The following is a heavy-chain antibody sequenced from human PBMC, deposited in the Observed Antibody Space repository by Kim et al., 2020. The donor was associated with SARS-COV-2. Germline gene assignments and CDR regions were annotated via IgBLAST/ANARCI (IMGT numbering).Heavy chain of an antibody. D-gene: IGHD1-26*01. CDR2: GRTT. V-gene: IGHV3-48*03. CDR3: TRSTSGTS. J-gene: IGHJ5*02. Sequence: GRTTYYAASAKRRFIISRDNAENSLYLQMNSLRAEDTAVYYCTRSTSGTSCGQGTLVTLSS.